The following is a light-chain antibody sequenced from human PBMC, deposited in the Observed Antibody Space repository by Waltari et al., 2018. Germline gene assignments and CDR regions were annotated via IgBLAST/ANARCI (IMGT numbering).Light chain of an antibody. Sequence: SYVLTQPPSVSVAPGKPARITCGGNNIGSKRVHWYQQKPGQAPVLVVYDDSDRPSGIPERFPGSNSGNPATVTSSRVEAGDEADYYCQVWDSSSDHYVFETGTKVTVL. V-gene: IGLV3-21*03. CDR2: DDS. CDR1: NIGSKR. CDR3: QVWDSSSDHYV. J-gene: IGLJ1*01.